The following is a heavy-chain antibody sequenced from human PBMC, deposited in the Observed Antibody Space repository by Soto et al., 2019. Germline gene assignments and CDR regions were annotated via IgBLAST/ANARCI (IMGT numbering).Heavy chain of an antibody. CDR3: ARAYRGFHNGLDV. CDR1: GDSIRSYY. D-gene: IGHD5-12*01. J-gene: IGHJ6*02. Sequence: ASETLSLTCTVSGDSIRSYYWTWIRQPPGKGLELIGYIYYSGSTRYNPSLKSRVTISVDMSKNQFSLKLSSVIAADTAVYYCARAYRGFHNGLDVSGQGTAVTVSS. CDR2: IYYSGST. V-gene: IGHV4-59*01.